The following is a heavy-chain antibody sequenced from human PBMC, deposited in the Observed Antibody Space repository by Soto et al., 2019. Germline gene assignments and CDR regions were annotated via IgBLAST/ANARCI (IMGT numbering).Heavy chain of an antibody. CDR2: FDPEDGET. Sequence: QVQLVQSGAEVKKPGASVKVSCKVSGYTLTELSMHWVRQAPGKGLEWMGGFDPEDGETIYAQKVQGRVTMTEDTSTDTAYMELSSLRSEDTAVYYCATDQLYGAYCGGDCYGGFGYWGQGTLVTVSS. J-gene: IGHJ4*02. D-gene: IGHD2-21*02. CDR1: GYTLTELS. CDR3: ATDQLYGAYCGGDCYGGFGY. V-gene: IGHV1-24*01.